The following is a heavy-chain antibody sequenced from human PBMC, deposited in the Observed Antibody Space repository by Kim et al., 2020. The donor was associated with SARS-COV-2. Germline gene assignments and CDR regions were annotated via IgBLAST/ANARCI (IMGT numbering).Heavy chain of an antibody. V-gene: IGHV3-53*01. J-gene: IGHJ2*01. Sequence: GGSLRLSCAASGFTVSSNYMSWVRQAPGKGLEWVSVIYSGGSTYYADSVKGRFTISRDNSKNTLYLQMNSLRAEDTAVYYCARESFRWYFDLWGRGTLVTVSS. CDR3: ARESFRWYFDL. CDR1: GFTVSSNY. CDR2: IYSGGST.